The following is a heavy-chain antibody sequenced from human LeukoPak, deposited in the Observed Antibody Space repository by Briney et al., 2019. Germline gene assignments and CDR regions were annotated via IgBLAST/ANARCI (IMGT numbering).Heavy chain of an antibody. CDR2: IYYSGNT. Sequence: SETLSLTCTVSGVSISSSNSYWGWIRQPPGKGLEWIGSIYYSGNTYYNASLKSQVSISIDTSKNQFSLRLTSVTAANTAVYYCARQTGSGLFILPGGQGTLVTVSS. J-gene: IGHJ4*02. CDR1: GVSISSSNSY. CDR3: ARQTGSGLFILP. D-gene: IGHD3/OR15-3a*01. V-gene: IGHV4-39*01.